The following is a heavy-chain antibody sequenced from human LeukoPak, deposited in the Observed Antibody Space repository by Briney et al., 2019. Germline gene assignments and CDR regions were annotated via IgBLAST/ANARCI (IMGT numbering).Heavy chain of an antibody. V-gene: IGHV3-66*01. Sequence: GGSLRLSCAASGFAVSSNYMNWVRQAPGKGLEWLSVFYSGGSTDYADSVKGRFTMSRDNSKNTLYLQMNSLRAEDTAVYYCARGRGYSGYDESYSFDYWGQGTLVTVSS. CDR3: ARGRGYSGYDESYSFDY. D-gene: IGHD5-12*01. CDR1: GFAVSSNY. J-gene: IGHJ4*02. CDR2: FYSGGST.